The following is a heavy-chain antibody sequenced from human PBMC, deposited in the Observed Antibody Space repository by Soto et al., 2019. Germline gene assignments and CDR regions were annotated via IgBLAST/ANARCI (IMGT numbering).Heavy chain of an antibody. Sequence: SVKVSCKASGGTFSSYAISWVRQAPGQGLEWMGGIIPIFGTANYAQKFQGRVTITADESTSTAYMELSSLRSEDTAVYYCARTGDSNIVEVTAYNWFDPWGQGTLVTVSS. CDR1: GGTFSSYA. D-gene: IGHD2-21*02. J-gene: IGHJ5*02. CDR3: ARTGDSNIVEVTAYNWFDP. V-gene: IGHV1-69*13. CDR2: IIPIFGTA.